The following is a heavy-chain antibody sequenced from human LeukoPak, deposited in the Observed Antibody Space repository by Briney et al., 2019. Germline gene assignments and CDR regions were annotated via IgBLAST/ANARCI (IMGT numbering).Heavy chain of an antibody. D-gene: IGHD3-10*02. V-gene: IGHV4-30-2*01. J-gene: IGHJ5*02. Sequence: PSQTLSLTCAVSGGSISSGGYSWSWIRQPPGKGLEWIGYIYHSGSTYYNPSLKGRVTISVDRSKNQFSLKLSSVTAADTAVYYCARASITMSIRFDPWGQGTLVTVSS. CDR1: GGSISSGGYS. CDR2: IYHSGST. CDR3: ARASITMSIRFDP.